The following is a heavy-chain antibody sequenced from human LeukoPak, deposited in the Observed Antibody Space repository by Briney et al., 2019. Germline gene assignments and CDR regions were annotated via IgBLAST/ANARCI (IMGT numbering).Heavy chain of an antibody. J-gene: IGHJ4*02. CDR2: IYSGGST. D-gene: IGHD3-10*01. CDR3: ARGGVVRGVITPPHDY. CDR1: GFTFSSYG. V-gene: IGHV3-53*01. Sequence: GGTLRLSCAASGFTFSSYGMSWVRQAPGKGLEWVSVIYSGGSTYYADSVKGRFTISRDNSKNTLYLQMNSLRAEDTAVYYCARGGVVRGVITPPHDYWGQGTLVTVSS.